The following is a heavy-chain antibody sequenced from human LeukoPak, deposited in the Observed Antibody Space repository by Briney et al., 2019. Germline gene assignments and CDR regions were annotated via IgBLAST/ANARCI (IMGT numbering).Heavy chain of an antibody. CDR2: LSGRDDSR. CDR1: GFTLSSYA. V-gene: IGHV3-23*01. J-gene: IGHJ4*02. Sequence: PGGSLRLSCAASGFTLSSYAMTWVRQAPGKGLEWVSTLSGRDDSRYYADSVKGRFTISRDSSKNTLYLQMNSLTAEDTAVYYCVREGLLSGTYYGPAGYWGQGALVTVSS. D-gene: IGHD1-26*01. CDR3: VREGLLSGTYYGPAGY.